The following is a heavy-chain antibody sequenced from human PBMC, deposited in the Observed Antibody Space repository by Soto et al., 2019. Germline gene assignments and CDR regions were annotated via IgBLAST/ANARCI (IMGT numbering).Heavy chain of an antibody. D-gene: IGHD2-15*01. Sequence: QLQLQESGPGLVKPSETLSLTCTVSGGSISSSSYYWRWIRQPPGKGLEWIGSIYYSGSTYYNPSLKSRVTISVDTSKNQFSLKLSSVTAADTAVYYCAGNYCSGGSCYSYYYYMDVWGKGTTVTVSS. CDR2: IYYSGST. CDR3: AGNYCSGGSCYSYYYYMDV. V-gene: IGHV4-39*01. CDR1: GGSISSSSYY. J-gene: IGHJ6*03.